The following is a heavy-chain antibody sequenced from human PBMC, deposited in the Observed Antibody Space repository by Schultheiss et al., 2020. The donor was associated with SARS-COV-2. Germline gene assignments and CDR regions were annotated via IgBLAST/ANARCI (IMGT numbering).Heavy chain of an antibody. D-gene: IGHD2-21*02. Sequence: GSLRLSCAASGFTFSSYAMSWVRQAPGKGLEWVSSITGSGDSTYYADSVKGRFTLSRDNSKNTLYLQMNSLRAEDTAVYYCAKTALWAGLQSVWGQGTTVTVSS. CDR1: GFTFSSYA. CDR2: ITGSGDST. V-gene: IGHV3-23*01. CDR3: AKTALWAGLQSV. J-gene: IGHJ6*02.